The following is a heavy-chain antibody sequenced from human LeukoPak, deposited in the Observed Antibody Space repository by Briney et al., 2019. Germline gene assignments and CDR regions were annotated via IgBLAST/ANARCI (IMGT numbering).Heavy chain of an antibody. Sequence: SETLSLTCTVSGGSISSGGYYWSWIRQHPGKGLEWIGYIYYSGSTNYNPSLKSRVTISVDTSKNQFSLKLSSVTAADTAVYYCARRGGTTYDYWGQGTLVTVSS. D-gene: IGHD1-1*01. J-gene: IGHJ4*02. CDR3: ARRGGTTYDY. CDR2: IYYSGST. V-gene: IGHV4-61*08. CDR1: GGSISSGGYY.